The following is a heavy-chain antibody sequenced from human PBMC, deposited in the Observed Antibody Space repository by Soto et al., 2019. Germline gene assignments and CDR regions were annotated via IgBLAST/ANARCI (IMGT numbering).Heavy chain of an antibody. D-gene: IGHD6-6*01. Sequence: GGSLRLSCAASGFTFSSYAMSWVRQAPGKGLEWVSAISGSGGSTYYADSVKGRFTISRDNSKNTLYLQMNSLRAEDAAVDYYAKDPGNIAARPNYFDYWGQGTLVTVSS. J-gene: IGHJ4*02. CDR1: GFTFSSYA. CDR3: AKDPGNIAARPNYFDY. V-gene: IGHV3-23*01. CDR2: ISGSGGST.